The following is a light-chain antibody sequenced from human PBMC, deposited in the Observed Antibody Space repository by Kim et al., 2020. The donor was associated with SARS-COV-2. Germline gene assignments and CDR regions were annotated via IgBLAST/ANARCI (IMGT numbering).Light chain of an antibody. V-gene: IGKV3-20*01. CDR3: QQYGAT. CDR1: QSVSSSD. CDR2: GAS. J-gene: IGKJ4*01. Sequence: LSFSPGDRATVSCRASQSVSSSDLAWYQHKPGQAPRLLIHGASSRATGIPDRFSGSGSGSDFTLTISRLEPEDFAVYYCQQYGATFGGGTKVDIK.